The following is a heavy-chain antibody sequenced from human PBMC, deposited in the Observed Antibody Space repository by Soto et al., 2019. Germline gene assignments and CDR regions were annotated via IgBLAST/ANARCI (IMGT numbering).Heavy chain of an antibody. Sequence: PGGSLRLSCAASGFTFSSYGMHWVRQAPGKGLEWVAVISYDGSNKYYADSVKGRFTISRDNSKNTLYLQMNSLRAEDTAVYYCAKDRRYCSSTSCYDYYYYGMDVWGQGTTVTVSS. CDR3: AKDRRYCSSTSCYDYYYYGMDV. D-gene: IGHD2-2*01. CDR2: ISYDGSNK. CDR1: GFTFSSYG. V-gene: IGHV3-30*18. J-gene: IGHJ6*02.